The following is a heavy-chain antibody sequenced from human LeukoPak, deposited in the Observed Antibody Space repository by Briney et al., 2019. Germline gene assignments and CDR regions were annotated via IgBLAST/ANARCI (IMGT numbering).Heavy chain of an antibody. CDR3: ARDSGSGTSGNEFDY. D-gene: IGHD1/OR15-1a*01. CDR2: ISEGGDLI. V-gene: IGHV3-48*03. Sequence: GGSLRLSCAASGFTFSSHEMNWVRKAPGKGLEWVSYISEGGDLIYYAEFVKGRFTVSRDNAKNVLFLQMSGLRVEDTAVYYCARDSGSGTSGNEFDYWGQGTLVSVSS. J-gene: IGHJ4*02. CDR1: GFTFSSHE.